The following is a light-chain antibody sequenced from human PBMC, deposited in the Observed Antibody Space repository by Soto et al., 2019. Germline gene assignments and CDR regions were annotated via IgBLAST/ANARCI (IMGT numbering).Light chain of an antibody. CDR1: QSVSTN. CDR2: AAS. CDR3: QQYYMTSG. V-gene: IGKV3-15*01. J-gene: IGKJ4*01. Sequence: EIVMTQSPATLSVSPGERATLSCRASQSVSTNLAWYQQKPGQAPKVLIYAASTRATGVPARFSGSGSATEFTLTISTLQSEDFAVYYCQQYYMTSGFGGGTKVEIK.